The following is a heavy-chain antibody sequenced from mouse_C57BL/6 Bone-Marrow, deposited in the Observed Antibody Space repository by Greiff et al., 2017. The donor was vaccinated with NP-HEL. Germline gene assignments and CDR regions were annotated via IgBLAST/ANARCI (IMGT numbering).Heavy chain of an antibody. V-gene: IGHV1-59*01. CDR3: ERVSTMVKLFAY. Sequence: QVQLQQPGAELVRPGTSVKLSCKASGYTFTSYWMHWVKQRPGQGLEWIGVIDPSDSYTNYNQKFKGKATLTVDTSSSTAYMQLSSLTSEDSAVYYCERVSTMVKLFAYWGQGTLVTVSA. CDR1: GYTFTSYW. J-gene: IGHJ3*01. D-gene: IGHD2-2*01. CDR2: IDPSDSYT.